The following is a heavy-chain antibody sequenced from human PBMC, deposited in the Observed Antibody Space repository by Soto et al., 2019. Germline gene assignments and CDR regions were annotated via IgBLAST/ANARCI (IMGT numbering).Heavy chain of an antibody. CDR2: IYYSGST. J-gene: IGHJ4*02. V-gene: IGHV4-39*01. D-gene: IGHD3-3*01. CDR3: ARLLHDFWSGAPDN. Sequence: SVTLSLTCTVSGGTISSNSYCWVFIRQPPGKGLEWIGSIYYSGSTYYNPSLKSRVTISVDTSKNQFSLKLSSVTAADTAVYYCARLLHDFWSGAPDNRGQGTLVTLYS. CDR1: GGTISSNSYC.